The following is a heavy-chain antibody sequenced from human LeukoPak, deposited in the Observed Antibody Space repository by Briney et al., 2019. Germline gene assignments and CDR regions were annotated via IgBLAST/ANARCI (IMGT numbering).Heavy chain of an antibody. Sequence: SETLSLTCDFSGASTNTDSYFWGWIRQPPGKGLEWVGSGYYAGSGSHYNPSLKSRVTISVDTSRNRYSLKLHSVTTADTAVYYCVRLWLRWGIDYWGQGSLVTVSS. J-gene: IGHJ4*02. CDR2: GYYAGSGS. CDR3: VRLWLRWGIDY. CDR1: GASTNTDSYF. V-gene: IGHV4-39*01. D-gene: IGHD5-12*01.